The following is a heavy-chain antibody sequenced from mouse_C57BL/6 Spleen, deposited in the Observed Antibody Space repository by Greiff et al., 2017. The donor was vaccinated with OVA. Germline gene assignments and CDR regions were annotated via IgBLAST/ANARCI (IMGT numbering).Heavy chain of an antibody. V-gene: IGHV14-1*01. D-gene: IGHD6-1*01. CDR3: TLASTGTEAMDY. J-gene: IGHJ4*01. CDR1: GFNIKDYY. Sequence: EVQGVESGAELVRPGASVKLSCTASGFNIKDYYMHWVKQRPEQGLEWIGRIDPEDGDTEYAPKFQGKATMTADTSSNTAYLQLSSLTSEDTAVYYCTLASTGTEAMDYWGQGTSVTVSS. CDR2: IDPEDGDT.